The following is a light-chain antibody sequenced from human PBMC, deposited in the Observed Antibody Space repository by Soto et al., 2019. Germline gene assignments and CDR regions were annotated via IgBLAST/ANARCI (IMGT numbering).Light chain of an antibody. CDR3: CSYVVSDTYVI. CDR2: EGR. CDR1: GSDVGGYIL. J-gene: IGLJ2*01. V-gene: IGLV2-23*01. Sequence: QSALTQPASVSGSPGQSITISCTGTGSDVGGYILVSWYQQHPGKAPKHIMYEGRKRHSGVSDRFSGSKSGNTASLTISGLQPEDEAHYHGCSYVVSDTYVIFGGGTKVTVL.